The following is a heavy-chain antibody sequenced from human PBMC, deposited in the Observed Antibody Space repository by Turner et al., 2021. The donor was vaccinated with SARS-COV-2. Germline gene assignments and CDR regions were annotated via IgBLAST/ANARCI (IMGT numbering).Heavy chain of an antibody. CDR3: ARDRRVWFGELLYGLDV. CDR1: GFTVSSNY. Sequence: EVQLVESGGGLIQPGGPLSLSCAASGFTVSSNYMSWVRQAPGKGLGWVSVIYGGGSTYYADSVKGRFTISRDNSKNTLYLQMNSLRAEDTAVYYCARDRRVWFGELLYGLDVWGQGTTVTVSS. J-gene: IGHJ6*02. CDR2: IYGGGST. V-gene: IGHV3-53*01. D-gene: IGHD3-10*01.